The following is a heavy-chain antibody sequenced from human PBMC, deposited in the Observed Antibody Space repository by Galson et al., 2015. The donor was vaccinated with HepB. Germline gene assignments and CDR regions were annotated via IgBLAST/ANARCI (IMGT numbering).Heavy chain of an antibody. CDR3: ARDRPLGPPPNYYYYGMDV. CDR2: ISAYNGNT. J-gene: IGHJ6*02. V-gene: IGHV1-18*01. Sequence: SVKVSCKASGYTFTSYGISWVRQAPGQGLEWMGWISAYNGNTNYAQKLQGRVTMTTDTSTSTAYMELRSLRSDDTAVYYCARDRPLGPPPNYYYYGMDVWGQGTTVTVSS. CDR1: GYTFTSYG.